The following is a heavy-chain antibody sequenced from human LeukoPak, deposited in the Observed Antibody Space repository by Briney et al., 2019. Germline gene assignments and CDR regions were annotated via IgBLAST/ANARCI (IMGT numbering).Heavy chain of an antibody. J-gene: IGHJ6*02. CDR3: ARAPTHFYDSSGYYYPGYYGMDV. CDR2: ISSSSSTI. Sequence: GGSLRLSCAASGFTFSSYSMNWVRQAPGKGLEWVSYISSSSSTIYYADSVKGRFTISRDNAKNSLYLQMNSLRAEDTAVYYCARAPTHFYDSSGYYYPGYYGMDVWGQGTTVTVSS. D-gene: IGHD3-22*01. V-gene: IGHV3-48*04. CDR1: GFTFSSYS.